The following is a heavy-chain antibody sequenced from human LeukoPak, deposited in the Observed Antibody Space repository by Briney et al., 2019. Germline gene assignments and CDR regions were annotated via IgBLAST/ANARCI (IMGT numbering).Heavy chain of an antibody. D-gene: IGHD1-26*01. CDR3: ARESTHSGSYYQRGKRVFDY. CDR1: GGSFSGYY. Sequence: SETLSLTCAVYGGSFSGYYWSWIRQPPGRGLEWIGEINHSGSTNYNPSLKSRVTISVDTSKNQFSLKLSSVTAADTAVYYCARESTHSGSYYQRGKRVFDYWGQGTLVTVSS. V-gene: IGHV4-34*01. J-gene: IGHJ4*02. CDR2: INHSGST.